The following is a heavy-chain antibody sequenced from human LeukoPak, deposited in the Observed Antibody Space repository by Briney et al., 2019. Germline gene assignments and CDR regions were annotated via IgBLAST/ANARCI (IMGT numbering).Heavy chain of an antibody. J-gene: IGHJ4*02. Sequence: ASVTVSCKASGYTFTCYYMHWVRQAPGQGLEWMGWINPNSGGTNYAQKLQGRVTMTRHTSISTAYMELSRLRSDDTAVYYCARPYLRRRLSFEYWGEGTLVTVSS. CDR3: ARPYLRRRLSFEY. CDR1: GYTFTCYY. D-gene: IGHD3-16*01. V-gene: IGHV1-2*02. CDR2: INPNSGGT.